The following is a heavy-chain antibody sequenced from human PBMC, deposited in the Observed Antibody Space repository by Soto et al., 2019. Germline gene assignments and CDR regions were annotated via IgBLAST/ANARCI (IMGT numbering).Heavy chain of an antibody. CDR2: INPSGGST. V-gene: IGHV1-46*01. CDR3: AHSGQLGSRYDY. CDR1: GYTFTTYY. J-gene: IGHJ4*02. D-gene: IGHD1-1*01. Sequence: ASVKVSCKASGYTFTTYYMYWVRQAPGQGLEWMGIINPSGGSTSFAQKFQGRVTITKDTPKNQVVLTLANLDPVDTATYFCAHSGQLGSRYDYWGQGTQVTVSS.